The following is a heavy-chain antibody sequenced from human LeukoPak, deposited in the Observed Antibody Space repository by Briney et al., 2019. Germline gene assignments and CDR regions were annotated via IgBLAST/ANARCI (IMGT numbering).Heavy chain of an antibody. Sequence: GRSLRLSCAASGFTFSSYGMHWVRQAPGKGLEWVAVIWYDGSNKYYADSVKGRFTISRDNSKNTLYLQMNSLRAEDTAVYYCAKEARSEYFDLWGRGTLVTVSS. V-gene: IGHV3-33*06. CDR2: IWYDGSNK. CDR1: GFTFSSYG. CDR3: AKEARSEYFDL. D-gene: IGHD3-3*01. J-gene: IGHJ2*01.